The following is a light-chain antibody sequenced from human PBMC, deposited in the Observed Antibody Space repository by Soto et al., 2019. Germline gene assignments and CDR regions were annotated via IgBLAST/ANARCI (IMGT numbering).Light chain of an antibody. CDR3: QQYYTTPVT. V-gene: IGKV4-1*01. J-gene: IGKJ1*01. Sequence: DIVMTQSPDSLAVSLGEGATINCKSSQSLLHLAWYQQKPGQPPKLLIYWASTRESGVPDRFSGSGSGTDFTLTISSLQAEDVAVYYCQQYYTTPVTFSQGTKVEIK. CDR2: WAS. CDR1: QSLLH.